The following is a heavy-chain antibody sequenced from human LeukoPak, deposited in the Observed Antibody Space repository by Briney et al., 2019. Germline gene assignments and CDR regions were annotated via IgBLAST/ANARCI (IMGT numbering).Heavy chain of an antibody. Sequence: GGSLRLSCEAPGFTFSRHWMSWVRQAPGRGLEWVANIKQDGSMKQYADSVRGRFIISRDNAKNSVYLQLSSLKAEDSAVYFCARDESGGYYVYWGQGTLVTVSS. V-gene: IGHV3-7*01. CDR1: GFTFSRHW. D-gene: IGHD2-15*01. J-gene: IGHJ4*02. CDR3: ARDESGGYYVY. CDR2: IKQDGSMK.